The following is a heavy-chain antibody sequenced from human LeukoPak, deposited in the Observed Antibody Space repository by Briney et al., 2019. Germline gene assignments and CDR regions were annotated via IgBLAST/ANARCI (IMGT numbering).Heavy chain of an antibody. Sequence: NPSETLSLTCAVYGGSFAGYYWGWIRQPPGKGLAWIGSIYYIGSTYYNPSLKSRVTISVDTSKNQFSLKLSSVAAAYSSMVYCARHDYSNSWFALGVRGTGATVT. D-gene: IGHD6-13*01. J-gene: IGHJ6*03. V-gene: IGHV4-39*01. CDR3: ARHDYSNSWFALGV. CDR1: GGSFAGYY. CDR2: IYYIGST.